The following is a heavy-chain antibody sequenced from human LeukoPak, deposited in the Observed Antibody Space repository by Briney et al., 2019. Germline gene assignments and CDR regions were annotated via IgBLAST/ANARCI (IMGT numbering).Heavy chain of an antibody. CDR3: AKALSAVIAAAGTGSGDGMDV. V-gene: IGHV3-23*01. CDR2: ISGRGDST. CDR1: GFTFISYA. J-gene: IGHJ6*02. D-gene: IGHD6-13*01. Sequence: GGSLRLSCAASGFTFISYAMSWVRQAPGKGLEWVSAISGRGDSTYYADSVKGRFTISRDNSKNTLYLQMNSLRAEDTAVYYCAKALSAVIAAAGTGSGDGMDVWGQGTTVTVSS.